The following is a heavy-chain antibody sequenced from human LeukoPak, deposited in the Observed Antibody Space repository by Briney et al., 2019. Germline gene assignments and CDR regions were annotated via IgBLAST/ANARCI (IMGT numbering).Heavy chain of an antibody. Sequence: ASVKVSCKASGYTFTGYYIHWVRQAPGQGLEWMGWINPNSGGTNYAQKFQGRVTMTRDTSISTAYMELSRLTSDDTAVYYCAFLCNGGSCYSYWFDPWGQGTLVTVSS. CDR3: AFLCNGGSCYSYWFDP. J-gene: IGHJ5*02. CDR1: GYTFTGYY. D-gene: IGHD2-15*01. V-gene: IGHV1-2*02. CDR2: INPNSGGT.